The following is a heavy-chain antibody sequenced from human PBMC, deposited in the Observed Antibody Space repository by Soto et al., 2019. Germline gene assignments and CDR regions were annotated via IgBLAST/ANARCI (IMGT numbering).Heavy chain of an antibody. CDR1: GFSLSTSGVG. CDR2: IYWDDDK. V-gene: IGHV2-5*02. D-gene: IGHD3-10*01. CDR3: AHTLAQHLYGSGSRYYYYYGMDV. Sequence: QITLKESGPTLVKPTQTLTLTCTFSGFSLSTSGVGVGWIRQPPGKALEWLALIYWDDDKRYSPSLKSRLTITKDTSKNQVVLTMTNMDPVDTATYYCAHTLAQHLYGSGSRYYYYYGMDVWGQGTTVTVSS. J-gene: IGHJ6*02.